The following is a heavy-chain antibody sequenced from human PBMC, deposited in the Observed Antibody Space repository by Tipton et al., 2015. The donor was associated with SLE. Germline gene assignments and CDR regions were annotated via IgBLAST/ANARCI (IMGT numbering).Heavy chain of an antibody. CDR2: IYPGDSDP. CDR3: ARRNGEWGTDKYLDY. V-gene: IGHV5-51*03. Sequence: QSGPEVKKPGESLKISCKGSGYSFTSYWIAWVRQMPGKGLEWMGVIYPGDSDPTYSPSFQGQATFSTDKSTSTAYLQWSSLKASDTAMYYCARRNGEWGTDKYLDYWGQGTLVTVSS. J-gene: IGHJ4*02. CDR1: GYSFTSYW. D-gene: IGHD1-14*01.